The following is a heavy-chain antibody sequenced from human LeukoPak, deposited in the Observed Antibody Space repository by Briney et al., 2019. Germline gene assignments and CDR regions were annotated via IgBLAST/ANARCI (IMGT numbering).Heavy chain of an antibody. V-gene: IGHV4-59*08. CDR1: GGSISSYY. CDR2: IYYSGST. CDR3: ARHLRYPSYYFDY. Sequence: SETLSLTCTVSGGSISSYYWSRIRQPPGKGLEWIGYIYYSGSTNYNPSLKSRVTISVDTSKNQFSLKLSSVTAADTAVYYCARHLRYPSYYFDYWGQGTLVTVSS. D-gene: IGHD3-9*01. J-gene: IGHJ4*02.